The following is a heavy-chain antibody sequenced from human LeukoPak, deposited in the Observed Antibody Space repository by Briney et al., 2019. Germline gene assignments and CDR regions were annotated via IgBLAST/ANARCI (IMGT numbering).Heavy chain of an antibody. CDR2: IYTSGST. J-gene: IGHJ5*02. CDR1: GGSISSYY. CDR3: ARERRELLLDNWFDP. V-gene: IGHV4-4*07. Sequence: SETLSLTCTVSGGSISSYYWSWIRQPAGKGLEWIGRIYTSGSTNYNPSLKSRVTMSVDTSKNQFSLKLSSVTAADTAVYYCARERRELLLDNWFDPWGQGTLVTVSS. D-gene: IGHD1-26*01.